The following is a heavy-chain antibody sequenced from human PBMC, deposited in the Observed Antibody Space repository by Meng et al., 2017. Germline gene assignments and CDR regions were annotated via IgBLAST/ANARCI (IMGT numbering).Heavy chain of an antibody. CDR3: ASELNTYGSGSYAY. J-gene: IGHJ4*02. CDR1: GYTFTGYY. CDR2: INPNSGGT. Sequence: QVQVVQSGAEVKKPGASVKVSCKASGYTFTGYYMHWVRQAPGQGLEWMGRINPNSGGTNYAQKFQGRVTMTRDTSISTAYMELSRLRSDDTVVYYCASELNTYGSGSYAYWGQGTLVTVSS. D-gene: IGHD3-10*01. V-gene: IGHV1-2*05.